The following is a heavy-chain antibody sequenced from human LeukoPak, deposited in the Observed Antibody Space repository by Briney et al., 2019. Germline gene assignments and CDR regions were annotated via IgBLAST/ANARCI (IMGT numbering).Heavy chain of an antibody. D-gene: IGHD2-15*01. J-gene: IGHJ6*03. Sequence: GGSLRLSCAASGFTFSSYWMHWVRQAPGKGLVWVSRINSDGSSTSYADSVKGRFTISRDNAKNTLYLQMNSLRAEDTAVYYCAKDAAYYYYMDVWGKGTTVTISS. CDR1: GFTFSSYW. CDR3: AKDAAYYYYMDV. CDR2: INSDGSST. V-gene: IGHV3-74*01.